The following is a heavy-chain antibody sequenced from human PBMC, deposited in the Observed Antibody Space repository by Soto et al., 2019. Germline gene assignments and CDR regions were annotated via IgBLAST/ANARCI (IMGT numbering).Heavy chain of an antibody. CDR1: GFTFSSYA. CDR3: AKGDRDGPPAFDI. Sequence: PGGSLRLSCAASGFTFSSYAMHWVRQAPGKGLEYVSAISSNGGSIYYGNSVKGRFTISRDNSKNTLYLQMNSLRAEDTAVYYCAKGDRDGPPAFDIWGQGTMVTVSS. V-gene: IGHV3-64*01. J-gene: IGHJ3*02. D-gene: IGHD2-15*01. CDR2: ISSNGGSI.